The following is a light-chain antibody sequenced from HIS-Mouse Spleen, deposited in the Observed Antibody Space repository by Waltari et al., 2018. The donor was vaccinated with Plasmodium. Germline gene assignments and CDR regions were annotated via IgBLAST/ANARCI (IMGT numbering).Light chain of an antibody. Sequence: QSALTQPASVSGSPGQSITISCTGTIRDVGGYHYVSWYHQHPGKAPKLMIYDVSNRPSGVSNRFSGSKSGNTASLTISGLQAEDEADYYCSSYTSSSTVVFGGGTKLTVL. V-gene: IGLV2-14*03. CDR1: IRDVGGYHY. J-gene: IGLJ2*01. CDR2: DVS. CDR3: SSYTSSSTVV.